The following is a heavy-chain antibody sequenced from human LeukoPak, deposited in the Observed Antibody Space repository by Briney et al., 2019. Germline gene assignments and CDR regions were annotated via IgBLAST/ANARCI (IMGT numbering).Heavy chain of an antibody. CDR2: IYSSGNS. CDR1: GDSITTNSYW. Sequence: PSETLSLTCSISGDSITTNSYWWAWIRQSPGKGLEWIGSIYSSGNSYYNPSLKTRATISPDTSKNQYSLRLTSVTAADTAIYYYATRGILDLQTRNWCDPWGQGILVIVSS. CDR3: ATRGILDLQTRNWCDP. D-gene: IGHD3-3*01. V-gene: IGHV4-39*01. J-gene: IGHJ5*02.